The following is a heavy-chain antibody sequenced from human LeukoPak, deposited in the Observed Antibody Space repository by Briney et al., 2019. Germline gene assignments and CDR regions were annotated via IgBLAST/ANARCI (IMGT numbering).Heavy chain of an antibody. D-gene: IGHD6-19*01. V-gene: IGHV3-23*01. J-gene: IGHJ5*02. CDR3: AKDHKRGEQWLVRDNWFDP. CDR2: ISVSGGST. CDR1: GFTFSSYA. Sequence: PGGSLRLSCAASGFTFSSYAMSWVRQAPGKGLEWVSAISVSGGSTYYADSVKGRFTISRDNSKNTLYLQMNRLRAEDTALYYCAKDHKRGEQWLVRDNWFDPWGQGTLVTVSS.